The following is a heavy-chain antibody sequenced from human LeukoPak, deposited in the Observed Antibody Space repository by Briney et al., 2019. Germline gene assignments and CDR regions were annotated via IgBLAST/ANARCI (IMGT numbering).Heavy chain of an antibody. Sequence: SVKVSCKASGGTFSSYAISWVRQAPGQGLEWMGRIIPILGIANYAQKFQGRVTITADKSTSTAYMELSSLRSEDTAVYYCARGPPSSSHVRFDPWGQGTLVTVSS. CDR3: ARGPPSSSHVRFDP. CDR1: GGTFSSYA. D-gene: IGHD2-15*01. J-gene: IGHJ5*02. V-gene: IGHV1-69*04. CDR2: IIPILGIA.